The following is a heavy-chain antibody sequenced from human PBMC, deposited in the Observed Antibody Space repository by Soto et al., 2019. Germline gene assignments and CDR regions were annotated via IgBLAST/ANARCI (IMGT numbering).Heavy chain of an antibody. CDR2: ISTSGGYI. V-gene: IGHV3-21*01. CDR1: GFTFSGYT. D-gene: IGHD1-1*01. Sequence: EVQLVESGGGQVKPGGSLRLSCAASGFTFSGYTVNWVRQAPGKGLEWVSSISTSGGYIFYADSVKGRFTISRDNAKNSLYLQFNRLRAEDTAVYYCARDAYRATTFTTDYSYYAMDVWGQGTTVTVSS. J-gene: IGHJ6*02. CDR3: ARDAYRATTFTTDYSYYAMDV.